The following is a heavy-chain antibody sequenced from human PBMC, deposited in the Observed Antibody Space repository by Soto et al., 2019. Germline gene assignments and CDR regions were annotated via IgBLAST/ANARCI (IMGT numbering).Heavy chain of an antibody. J-gene: IGHJ4*02. CDR1: GFTFSSYA. V-gene: IGHV3-23*01. D-gene: IGHD6-19*01. CDR2: ISGSGGST. CDR3: AKFREKTRISGEEQWLVQGFDY. Sequence: PGGSLRLSCAASGFTFSSYAMSWVRQAPGKGLEWVSAISGSGGSTYYADSVKGRFTISRDNSKNTLYLQMNSLRAEDTAVYYCAKFREKTRISGEEQWLVQGFDYWGQGTLVTVSS.